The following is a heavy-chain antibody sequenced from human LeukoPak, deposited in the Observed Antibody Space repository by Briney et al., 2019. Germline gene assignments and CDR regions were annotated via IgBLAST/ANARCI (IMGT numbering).Heavy chain of an antibody. V-gene: IGHV3-64D*06. J-gene: IGHJ5*02. CDR3: VKWGYVDIP. Sequence: GGSLRLSCSASGFTFSSSAMHWVRQAPGKGMEYVSAISSNGGSTYYADSVKGRFTISRDNSKNTLYLQMSSLRAEDTSDYYCVKWGYVDIPWGQGTLVTVSS. D-gene: IGHD2-2*03. CDR2: ISSNGGST. CDR1: GFTFSSSA.